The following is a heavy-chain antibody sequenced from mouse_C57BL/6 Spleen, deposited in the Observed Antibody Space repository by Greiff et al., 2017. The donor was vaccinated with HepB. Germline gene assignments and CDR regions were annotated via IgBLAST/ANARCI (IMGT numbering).Heavy chain of an antibody. J-gene: IGHJ3*01. Sequence: QVQLQQPGAELVKPGASVKLSCKASGYTFTSYWMQWVKQRPGQGLEWIGEIDPSDSYTNYNQKFKGKATLTVDTSSSTAYMQLSSLTSEDSAVYYCARVGDYDGRPFAYWGQGTLVTVSA. CDR2: IDPSDSYT. V-gene: IGHV1-50*01. D-gene: IGHD2-4*01. CDR1: GYTFTSYW. CDR3: ARVGDYDGRPFAY.